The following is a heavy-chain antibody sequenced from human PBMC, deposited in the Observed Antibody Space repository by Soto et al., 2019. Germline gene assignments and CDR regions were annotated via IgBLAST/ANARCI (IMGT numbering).Heavy chain of an antibody. V-gene: IGHV3-33*01. CDR1: GFTFSSYG. J-gene: IGHJ6*02. Sequence: PGGSLRLSCAASGFTFSSYGMHWVRQAPGKGLEWVAVIWYDGSNKYYADSVKGRFTISRDNSKNTLYLQMNSLRAEDTAVYYCSRDGHKSMDEWGPGTTATVAS. CDR3: SRDGHKSMDE. CDR2: IWYDGSNK.